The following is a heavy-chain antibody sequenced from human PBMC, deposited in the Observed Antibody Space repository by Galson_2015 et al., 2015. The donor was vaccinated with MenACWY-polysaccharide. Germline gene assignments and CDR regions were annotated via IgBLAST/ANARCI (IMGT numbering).Heavy chain of an antibody. CDR1: GFTFSSYW. CDR2: INTDGSTT. J-gene: IGHJ5*02. V-gene: IGHV3-74*01. D-gene: IGHD2-15*01. CDR3: ARATGGPNWFDP. Sequence: SLRLSCAASGFTFSSYWMHWVRQAPGKGLVWVSRINTDGSTTTYADSVKGRFTISRDNANNTLYLRMNSLRAEDTALYYCARATGGPNWFDPWGQGTLVTVSS.